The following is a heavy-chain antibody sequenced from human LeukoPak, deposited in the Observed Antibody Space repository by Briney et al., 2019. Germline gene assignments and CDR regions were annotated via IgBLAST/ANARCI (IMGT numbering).Heavy chain of an antibody. CDR2: IYHSGST. D-gene: IGHD4-11*01. V-gene: IGHV4-38-2*02. CDR1: GYSISSGYY. CDR3: ARESQDPTGIFDY. Sequence: PSETLSLTCTVSGYSISSGYYWGWIRQPPGKGLEWIGSIYHSGSTYYNPSLKSRVTISVDTSKNQFSLKLSSVTAADTAVYYCARESQDPTGIFDYWGQGTLVTVSS. J-gene: IGHJ4*02.